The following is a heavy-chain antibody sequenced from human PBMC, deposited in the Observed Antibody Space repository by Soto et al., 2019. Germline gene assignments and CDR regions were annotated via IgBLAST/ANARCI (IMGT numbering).Heavy chain of an antibody. J-gene: IGHJ6*02. D-gene: IGHD3-3*01. CDR3: ARNGSYYDFWSGYYFGGGMDV. CDR2: SNHSGST. V-gene: IGHV4-34*01. Sequence: VTLSHTCVVSGAAIIRQYWIWICACQRKGMERIGESNHSGSTNYNPTLNSRVTVSVDTSKNQFYLKLRSVNAAHTAVYYCARNGSYYDFWSGYYFGGGMDVWGHGPTVT. CDR1: GAAIIRQY.